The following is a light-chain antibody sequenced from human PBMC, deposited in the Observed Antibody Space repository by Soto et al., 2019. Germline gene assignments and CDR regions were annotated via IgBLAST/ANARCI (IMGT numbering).Light chain of an antibody. V-gene: IGLV2-14*02. CDR2: EVN. J-gene: IGLJ1*01. Sequence: QSALTQPASVSGSPGQSITISCAGSGGDVGNYDLLSWYQQIPGKAPKLIIFEVNRRPSGVPDRFSGSKSGTSASLAITGLQAEDEADYYCQSYDSSLSAYVFGTGTKLTVL. CDR1: GGDVGNYDL. CDR3: QSYDSSLSAYV.